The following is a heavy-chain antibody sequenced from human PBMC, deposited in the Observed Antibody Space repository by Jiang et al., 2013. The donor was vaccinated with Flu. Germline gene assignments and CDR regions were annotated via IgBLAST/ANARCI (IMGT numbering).Heavy chain of an antibody. CDR3: ARGPPXDSADYDSSGYSWFDP. J-gene: IGHJ5*02. Sequence: SGAEVKKPGSSVKVSCMATGGTFSSYGISWVRQAPGQGLEWLGGIMPMFGAAYYAQRFQGRVIMTADESTSTAYMELSSLRPEDTAVYYCARGPPXDSADYDSSGYSWFDPWGQGTPGPPSPQ. CDR1: GGTFSSYG. CDR2: IMPMFGAA. D-gene: IGHD3-22*01. V-gene: IGHV1-69*01.